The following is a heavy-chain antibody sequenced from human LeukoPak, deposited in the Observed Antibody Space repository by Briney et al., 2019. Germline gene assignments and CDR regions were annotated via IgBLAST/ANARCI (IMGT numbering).Heavy chain of an antibody. Sequence: RASVKVSCKASGYTFTGYYMHWVRQAPGQGLEWMGWINPNSGGTNYAQKFQGRVTMTRDTSISTAYMELSRLRSDDTAVYYCASPKSIAAAGTFDYWGQGTLVTVSS. D-gene: IGHD6-13*01. V-gene: IGHV1-2*02. CDR3: ASPKSIAAAGTFDY. CDR1: GYTFTGYY. J-gene: IGHJ4*02. CDR2: INPNSGGT.